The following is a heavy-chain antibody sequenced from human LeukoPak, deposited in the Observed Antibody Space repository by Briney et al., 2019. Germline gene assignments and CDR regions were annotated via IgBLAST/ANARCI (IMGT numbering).Heavy chain of an antibody. CDR1: GDSVSSNSVM. CDR2: TYYKSKWYN. J-gene: IGHJ4*02. CDR3: ARDLHGSRGEFDY. V-gene: IGHV6-1*01. D-gene: IGHD3-10*01. Sequence: SQTLLLTCDISGDSVSSNSVMWNWIKQSPSRGLEWLGRTYYKSKWYNDYATSVQSRITINSDTSRNQFSLQLNSVTPEDTAVYYCARDLHGSRGEFDYWGQGTLVTVSS.